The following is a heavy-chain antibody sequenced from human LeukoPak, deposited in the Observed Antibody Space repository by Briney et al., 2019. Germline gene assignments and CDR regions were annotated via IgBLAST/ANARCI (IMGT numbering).Heavy chain of an antibody. CDR3: AKGFGDYYYYYMDV. D-gene: IGHD3-16*01. CDR1: GFTFSNYA. V-gene: IGHV3-23*01. Sequence: GGSLRLSCAASGFTFSNYAMIWVRQAPGKGLEWVSAISGTGGSTYYPDSVKGRFTISRDNSKNTLYLQMNRLRADDTDVYYCAKGFGDYYYYYMDVWAKGPRSPSP. J-gene: IGHJ6*03. CDR2: ISGTGGST.